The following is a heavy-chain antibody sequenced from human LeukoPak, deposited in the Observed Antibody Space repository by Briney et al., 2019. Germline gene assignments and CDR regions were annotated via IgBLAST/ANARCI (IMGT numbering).Heavy chain of an antibody. D-gene: IGHD1-1*01. CDR3: ARRFRNWNDGTYYFDY. J-gene: IGHJ4*02. Sequence: PSETLSLSCSVSGGSLSSSSSYCGWIRQPPGKGLGWIGSIYYSGSTYYNPSLKSRVTISVDTSKNQFSLKLSSVTAADTAVYYCARRFRNWNDGTYYFDYWGQGTLVTVSS. CDR2: IYYSGST. V-gene: IGHV4-39*01. CDR1: GGSLSSSSSY.